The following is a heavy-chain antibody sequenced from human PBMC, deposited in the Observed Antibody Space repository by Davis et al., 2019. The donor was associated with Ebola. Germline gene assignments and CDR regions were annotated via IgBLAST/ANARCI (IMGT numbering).Heavy chain of an antibody. CDR2: INWNGGST. D-gene: IGHD3-3*01. CDR1: GFTFDTYG. CDR3: AKSSGLGIGAAFDV. Sequence: GGSPRLSCAASGFTFDTYGVSWVRQAPGKGLEWVSGINWNGGSTYYADSVKGRFTISRDNAKNSVYLQMNSLRAEDTAVYYCAKSSGLGIGAAFDVWGRGTMVTVSS. V-gene: IGHV3-20*04. J-gene: IGHJ3*01.